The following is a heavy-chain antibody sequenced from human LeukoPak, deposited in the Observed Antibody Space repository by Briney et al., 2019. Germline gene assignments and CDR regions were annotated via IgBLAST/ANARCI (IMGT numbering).Heavy chain of an antibody. Sequence: PSETLSLTCTVSGGSIRSSYYYWGWIRQPPGKGLEWIGSIYDSGSTYYNPSLKSRVTISVDTSKNQFSLKLSSVTAADTAVYYCARGLTGYSSSWYNYWGQGTLVTVSS. J-gene: IGHJ4*02. CDR1: GGSIRSSYYY. CDR2: IYDSGST. CDR3: ARGLTGYSSSWYNY. D-gene: IGHD6-13*01. V-gene: IGHV4-39*01.